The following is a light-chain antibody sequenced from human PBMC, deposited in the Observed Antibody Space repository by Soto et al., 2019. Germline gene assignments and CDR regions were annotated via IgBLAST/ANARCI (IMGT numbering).Light chain of an antibody. Sequence: SYELTQPPSVSVSPGQTASITCSGDKLGDKYACWYQQKPGQSPVLVMYQDSKRPSGIPERFSGANSGNTATLTISGTQAMDEADYYCQAWDSSTYVVFGGGTKVTVL. V-gene: IGLV3-1*01. CDR2: QDS. CDR3: QAWDSSTYVV. CDR1: KLGDKY. J-gene: IGLJ2*01.